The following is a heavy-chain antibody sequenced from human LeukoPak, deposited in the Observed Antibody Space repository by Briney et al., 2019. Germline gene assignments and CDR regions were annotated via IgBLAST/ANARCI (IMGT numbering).Heavy chain of an antibody. D-gene: IGHD6-13*01. CDR1: GDSINSGDSY. CDR2: TYYTGSP. CDR3: ARGGYSSSWYVDY. V-gene: IGHV4-30-4*08. Sequence: SETLSLTCTVSGDSINSGDSYWGWIRQTPGKGLEWLGHTYYTGSPYYSPSLKSRVTISVDTSKNQFSLKLSSVTAADTAVYYCARGGYSSSWYVDYWGQGTLVTVSS. J-gene: IGHJ4*02.